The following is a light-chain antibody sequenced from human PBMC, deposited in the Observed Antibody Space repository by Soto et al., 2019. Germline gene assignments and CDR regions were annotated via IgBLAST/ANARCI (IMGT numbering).Light chain of an antibody. J-gene: IGKJ1*01. CDR2: DAS. Sequence: DIQMTQTPSTLSASLGDRLTITSLASQSISRWLAWYQQKPGKAPKLLIYDASTLESGVPSRFSGRGSGTEFTITISSLQPDDFATYSCQKYNSYWTFGQGTKV. CDR1: QSISRW. CDR3: QKYNSYWT. V-gene: IGKV1-5*01.